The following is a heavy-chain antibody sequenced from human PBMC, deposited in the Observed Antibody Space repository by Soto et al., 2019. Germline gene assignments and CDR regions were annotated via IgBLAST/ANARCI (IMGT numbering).Heavy chain of an antibody. D-gene: IGHD6-13*01. CDR1: GYTFTGYY. J-gene: IGHJ6*02. CDR2: INPNSGGT. Sequence: ASVEVSCKXSGYTFTGYYMHWVRQAPGQGLEWMGWINPNSGGTNYAQKFQGRVTMTRDTSISTAYMELSGLRSDDTAVYYCARIPEVSSWPYYGMDVWGQGTTVTVSS. V-gene: IGHV1-2*02. CDR3: ARIPEVSSWPYYGMDV.